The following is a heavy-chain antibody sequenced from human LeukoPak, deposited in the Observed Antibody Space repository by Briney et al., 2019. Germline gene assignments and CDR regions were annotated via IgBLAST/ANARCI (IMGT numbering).Heavy chain of an antibody. CDR3: ARALFDLSTGYYPYLDY. CDR2: ISSSSASI. J-gene: IGHJ4*02. V-gene: IGHV3-21*01. D-gene: IGHD3-9*01. Sequence: PGGSLRLSCAASGFTFSDYSINWVRQAPGTGLEWVSSISSSSASISYADSVKGRFTISRDNAKNSLYLQMSSLRAEDTAVYYCARALFDLSTGYYPYLDYWGPGTLVTVSS. CDR1: GFTFSDYS.